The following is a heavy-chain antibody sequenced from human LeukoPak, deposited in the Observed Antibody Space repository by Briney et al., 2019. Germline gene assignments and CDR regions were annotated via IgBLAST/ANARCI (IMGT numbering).Heavy chain of an antibody. CDR3: ARLRVFLPIDYGAKGGYYFDY. CDR2: IYYSGST. J-gene: IGHJ4*02. D-gene: IGHD4-17*01. Sequence: SETLSLTCTVSGGSISSSSYYWGWIRQPPGKGLEWIGSIYYSGSTYYNPSLKSRVTISVDTSKNQFSLELSSVTAADTAVYYCARLRVFLPIDYGAKGGYYFDYWGQGTLVTVSS. CDR1: GGSISSSSYY. V-gene: IGHV4-39*01.